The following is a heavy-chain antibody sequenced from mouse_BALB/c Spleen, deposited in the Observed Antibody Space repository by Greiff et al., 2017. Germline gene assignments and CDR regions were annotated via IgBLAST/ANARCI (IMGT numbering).Heavy chain of an antibody. CDR1: GYTFTSYT. J-gene: IGHJ4*01. D-gene: IGHD2-1*01. CDR3: ARWHGNHAMDY. CDR2: INPSSGYT. V-gene: IGHV1-4*01. Sequence: QVQLQQSGAELARPGASVKMSCKASGYTFTSYTMHWVKQRPGQGLEWIGYINPSSGYTNYNQKFKDKATLTADKSSSTAYMQLSSLTSEDSAVYYCARWHGNHAMDYWGQGTSVTVSS.